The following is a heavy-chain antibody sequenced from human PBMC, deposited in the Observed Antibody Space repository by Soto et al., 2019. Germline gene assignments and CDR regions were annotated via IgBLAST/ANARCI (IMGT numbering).Heavy chain of an antibody. V-gene: IGHV3-33*01. CDR2: IWYDGSNK. D-gene: IGHD6-13*01. CDR3: ARWYSRSWTGLVSSYYYGMDV. CDR1: GFTFSSYG. J-gene: IGHJ6*02. Sequence: QVQLVESGGGVVQPGRSLRLSCAASGFTFSSYGMHWVRQAPGKGLEWVVVIWYDGSNKYYADSVKGRFTIARDNSKKTLSLQMNSLRAEDTAVYYCARWYSRSWTGLVSSYYYGMDVWGQGTTVTVSS.